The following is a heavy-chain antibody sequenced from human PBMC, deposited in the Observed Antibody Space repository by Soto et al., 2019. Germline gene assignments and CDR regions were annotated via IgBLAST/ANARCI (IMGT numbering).Heavy chain of an antibody. CDR2: ASPGGDVT. J-gene: IGHJ4*02. D-gene: IGHD2-2*01. CDR1: GFTFSCYR. CDR3: EEDPQPPGVETDF. V-gene: IGHV3-23*04. Sequence: DVQLVESGGGLVQSGGSLRLSCVASGFTFSCYRMTWVRQAPGKGLEWVSSASPGGDVTYYADSVRGRFTISRDNSKNHMYRQVSSLRADGAATYYSEEDPQPPGVETDFWGPGNPVNVSS.